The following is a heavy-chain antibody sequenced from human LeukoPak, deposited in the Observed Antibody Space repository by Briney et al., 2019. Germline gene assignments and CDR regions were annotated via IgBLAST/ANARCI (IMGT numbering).Heavy chain of an antibody. D-gene: IGHD3-10*01. CDR2: FYYSGST. CDR3: ARSRRGLYDY. J-gene: IGHJ4*02. V-gene: IGHV4-31*03. Sequence: SETLSLTCTVSGGSISSGGYYWSWIRQHPGKGLEWIGYFYYSGSTYYNPSLKSRVTISVDTSKNQFSLKLSSVTAADTAVYYCARSRRGLYDYWGQGTLVTVSS. CDR1: GGSISSGGYY.